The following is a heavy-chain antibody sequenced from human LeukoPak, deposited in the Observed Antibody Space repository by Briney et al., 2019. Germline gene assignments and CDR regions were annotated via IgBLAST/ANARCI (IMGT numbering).Heavy chain of an antibody. V-gene: IGHV4-4*02. D-gene: IGHD3-10*01. Sequence: PSETLSLTCAVSGGSISSSNWWSWVRQPPGKGLEWIGEIYHSGSTNYNPSLKSRVTISVDKSKNQFSLKLSSVTAADTAVYYCARRGHYGSGSYFSYWGQGTLVTVSS. J-gene: IGHJ4*02. CDR1: GGSISSSNW. CDR2: IYHSGST. CDR3: ARRGHYGSGSYFSY.